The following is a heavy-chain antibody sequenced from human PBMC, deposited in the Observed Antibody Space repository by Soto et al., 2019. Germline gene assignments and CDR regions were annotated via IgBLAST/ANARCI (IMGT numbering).Heavy chain of an antibody. CDR2: ISSSSSTI. CDR3: ARGYCSGGSCYANFDY. V-gene: IGHV3-48*01. Sequence: EVQLVESGGGLVQPGGSLRLSCAASGFTFSSYSMNWVRQAPGKGLEWVSYISSSSSTIYYADSVKGRFTISRDNAKNSLYRQMNSRRAEDTAVYYCARGYCSGGSCYANFDYWGQGTLVTVSS. J-gene: IGHJ4*02. D-gene: IGHD2-15*01. CDR1: GFTFSSYS.